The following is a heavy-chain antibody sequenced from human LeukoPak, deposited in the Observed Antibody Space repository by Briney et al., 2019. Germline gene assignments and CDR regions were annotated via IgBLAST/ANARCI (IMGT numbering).Heavy chain of an antibody. Sequence: SETLSLTCTASGGSISSYYWSWIQQPPGKGLEWIGYIYYSGSTNYNPSLKSRVTISVDTSKNQFSLKLSSVTAADTAVYYCARVYYYDSSGYYPAEYFQHWGHGTLVTVSS. CDR3: ARVYYYDSSGYYPAEYFQH. D-gene: IGHD3-22*01. CDR1: GGSISSYY. CDR2: IYYSGST. V-gene: IGHV4-59*01. J-gene: IGHJ1*01.